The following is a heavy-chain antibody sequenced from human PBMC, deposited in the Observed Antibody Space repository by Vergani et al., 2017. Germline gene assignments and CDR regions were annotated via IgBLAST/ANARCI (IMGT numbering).Heavy chain of an antibody. CDR2: IWYDGSNK. D-gene: IGHD3-9*01. Sequence: QVQLVESGGGVVQPGRSLRLSCAASGFTFSSYGMHWVRQAPGKGLEWVDVIWYDGSNKYYADSVKGRFTISRDNSKNTLYLQMNSLRAEDTAVYYCARGDHYDILTGYGMDVWGQGTTVTVSS. CDR3: ARGDHYDILTGYGMDV. J-gene: IGHJ6*02. CDR1: GFTFSSYG. V-gene: IGHV3-33*01.